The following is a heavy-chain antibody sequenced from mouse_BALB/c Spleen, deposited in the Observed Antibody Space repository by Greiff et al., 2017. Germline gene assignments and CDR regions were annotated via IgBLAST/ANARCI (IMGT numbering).Heavy chain of an antibody. V-gene: IGHV6-6*02. CDR3: TSRGYAMDY. CDR1: GFTFSNYW. CDR2: IRLKSNNYAT. J-gene: IGHJ4*01. Sequence: EVKLMESGGGLVQPGGSMKLSCVASGFTFSNYWMNWVRQSPEKGLEWVAEIRLKSNNYATHYAVSVKGRFTISRDDSKSSVYLQMNNLRAEDTGIYYCTSRGYAMDYWGQGTSVTVSS.